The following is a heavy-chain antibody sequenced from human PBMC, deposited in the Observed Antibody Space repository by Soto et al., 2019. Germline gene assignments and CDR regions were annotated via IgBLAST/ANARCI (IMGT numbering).Heavy chain of an antibody. CDR1: GGSISSSSYY. J-gene: IGHJ4*02. CDR3: ARLSNPWGNSVMDY. V-gene: IGHV4-31*03. CDR2: IYYSGST. Sequence: SETLSLTCTVSGGSISSSSYYWGWIRQPPGKGLEWIGYIYYSGSTYYNPSLKSRVTISVDTSKNQFSLKLSSVTAADTAVYYCARLSNPWGNSVMDYWGQGTLVTVSS. D-gene: IGHD3-16*01.